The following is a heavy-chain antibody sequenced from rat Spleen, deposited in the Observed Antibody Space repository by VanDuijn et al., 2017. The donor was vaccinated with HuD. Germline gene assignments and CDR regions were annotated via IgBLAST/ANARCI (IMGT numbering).Heavy chain of an antibody. CDR3: ARRYDFDF. CDR1: GFTFSDYY. CDR2: IAFDGIGT. Sequence: EVQLVEYGGGLVQPGRSLKLSCASSGFTFSDYYMAWVRKAPTKGLEWVATIAFDGIGTYYRDSVKGRFNISRDNAESTLYLQMDSLRSEDTATYYCARRYDFDFWGQGVMVTVSS. D-gene: IGHD2-1*01. V-gene: IGHV5-7*01. J-gene: IGHJ2*01.